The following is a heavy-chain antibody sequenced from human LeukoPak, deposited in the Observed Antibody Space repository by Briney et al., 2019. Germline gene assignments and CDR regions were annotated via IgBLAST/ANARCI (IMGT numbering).Heavy chain of an antibody. CDR2: MNPNSGNT. D-gene: IGHD6-19*01. Sequence: GASVKVSCKASGYTFTSYDINWVRQATGQGLEWMGWMNPNSGNTGYAQKFQGRVTVTADKSTSTAYMELSSLRSEDTAVYYCASTPSMDTGYSSGWRVMEGWFDPWGQGTLVTVSS. J-gene: IGHJ5*02. CDR1: GYTFTSYD. CDR3: ASTPSMDTGYSSGWRVMEGWFDP. V-gene: IGHV1-8*01.